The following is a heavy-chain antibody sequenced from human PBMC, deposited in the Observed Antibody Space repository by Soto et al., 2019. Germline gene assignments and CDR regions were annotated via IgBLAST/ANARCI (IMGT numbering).Heavy chain of an antibody. CDR1: GGSISDYY. CDR3: ARDGLDTAMVKPGSYYYYYGMDV. Sequence: SETLSLTCTVSGGSISDYYWNWIRQPPGKGLEWIGYIYYTGSTNYNPSLKSRVTISVDTSKNQFSLKLSSVTAADTAVYYCARDGLDTAMVKPGSYYYYYGMDVWGQGTMVTVSS. V-gene: IGHV4-59*01. D-gene: IGHD5-18*01. CDR2: IYYTGST. J-gene: IGHJ6*02.